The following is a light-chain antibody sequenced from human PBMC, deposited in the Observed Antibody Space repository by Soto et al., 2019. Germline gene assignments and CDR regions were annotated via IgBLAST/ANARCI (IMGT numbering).Light chain of an antibody. V-gene: IGLV2-11*01. J-gene: IGLJ1*01. CDR3: CSYAGSYV. CDR1: SSDVGGYNY. CDR2: DVS. Sequence: QSALNQSRSVSGSPGQSVTISCTGTSSDVGGYNYVSWYQQHPGKAPKLMIYDVSKRPSGVPDRFSGSKSGNTASLTISGLQAEDEADYYCCSYAGSYVFGTGTKLTVL.